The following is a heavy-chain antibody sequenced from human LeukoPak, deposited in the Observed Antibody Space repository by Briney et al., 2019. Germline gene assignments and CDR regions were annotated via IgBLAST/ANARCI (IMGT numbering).Heavy chain of an antibody. CDR2: IYSGGTT. Sequence: PGGSLRLSCITSGFTFSKYTMSWVRQAPGKGLEWVSVIYSGGTTYYADSVKGRFTISRDISKNTLYLQMNTLRAEDTAVYFCASRNSDNYYDNWGQGTLVTVSS. CDR3: ASRNSDNYYDN. D-gene: IGHD3-22*01. CDR1: GFTFSKYT. J-gene: IGHJ4*02. V-gene: IGHV3-66*01.